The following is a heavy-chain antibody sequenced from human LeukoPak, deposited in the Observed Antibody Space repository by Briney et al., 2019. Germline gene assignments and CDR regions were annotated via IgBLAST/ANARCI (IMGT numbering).Heavy chain of an antibody. CDR1: GGSISGSSYF. Sequence: SETLSLTCTVSGGSISGSSYFWGWIRQPPGKGLEWIGSIYYSGSTYYNPSLKSRVTISVDMSKNQFSLKLNSVAAADTAVYYCGRQAAAGAGGDYWDQGTLVTVSS. CDR3: GRQAAAGAGGDY. J-gene: IGHJ4*02. CDR2: IYYSGST. V-gene: IGHV4-39*01. D-gene: IGHD6-13*01.